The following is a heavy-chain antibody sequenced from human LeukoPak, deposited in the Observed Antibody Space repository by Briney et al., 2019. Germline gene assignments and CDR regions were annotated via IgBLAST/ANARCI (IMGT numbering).Heavy chain of an antibody. CDR1: GFTFSSYA. Sequence: GGSLRLSCAASGFTFSSYAMHWVRQAPGKGLEYVSAISSNGGSTYYANSVKGRFTISRDNSKNTLYLQMGSLRAEDMAVYYCARETREPYGCFDYWGQGTLVTVSS. CDR2: ISSNGGST. V-gene: IGHV3-64*01. J-gene: IGHJ4*02. D-gene: IGHD3-10*01. CDR3: ARETREPYGCFDY.